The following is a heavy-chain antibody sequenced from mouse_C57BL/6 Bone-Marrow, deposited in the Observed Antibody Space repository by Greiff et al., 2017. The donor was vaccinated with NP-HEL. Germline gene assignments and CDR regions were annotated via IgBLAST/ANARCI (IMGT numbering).Heavy chain of an antibody. D-gene: IGHD1-1*02. CDR1: EYEFPSHD. J-gene: IGHJ2*01. CDR2: INSDGGST. V-gene: IGHV5-2*03. CDR3: ARRYTMALGYYFDY. Sequence: EVKLMESGGGLVQPGESLKLSCESNEYEFPSHDMSWVRKTPEKRLELVAAINSDGGSTYYPDTMERRFIISRDNTKKTLYLQMSSLRSEDTALYYCARRYTMALGYYFDYWGQGTTLTVSA.